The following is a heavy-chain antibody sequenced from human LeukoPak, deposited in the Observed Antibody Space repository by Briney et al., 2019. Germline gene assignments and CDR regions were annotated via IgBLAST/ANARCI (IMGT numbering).Heavy chain of an antibody. CDR3: ARLGVVTAKGFDP. D-gene: IGHD2-21*02. J-gene: IGHJ5*02. Sequence: SETLSLTCTVSGGSISSYYWSWIRQPPGKGLEWIGYIYYSGSTSYNPSLKSRVTISVDTSKNQFSLKLSSVTAADTAVYYCARLGVVTAKGFDPWGQGTLVTVSS. CDR1: GGSISSYY. V-gene: IGHV4-59*08. CDR2: IYYSGST.